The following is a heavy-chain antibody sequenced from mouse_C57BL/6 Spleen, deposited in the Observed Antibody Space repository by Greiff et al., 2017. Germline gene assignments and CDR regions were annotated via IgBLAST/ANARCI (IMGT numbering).Heavy chain of an antibody. V-gene: IGHV1-53*01. Sequence: QVQLKQPGTELVKPGASVKLSCKASGYTFTSYWMHWVKQRPGQGLEWIGNINPSNGGTNYNEKFKSKATLTVDKSSSTAYMQLSSLTSEDSAVYDCARESGGYSFYYYAVDYWGQGTSVTVSS. J-gene: IGHJ4*01. CDR1: GYTFTSYW. D-gene: IGHD2-3*01. CDR2: INPSNGGT. CDR3: ARESGGYSFYYYAVDY.